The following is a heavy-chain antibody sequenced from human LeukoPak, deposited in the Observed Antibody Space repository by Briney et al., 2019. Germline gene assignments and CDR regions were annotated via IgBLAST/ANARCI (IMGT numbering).Heavy chain of an antibody. V-gene: IGHV3-49*03. CDR1: GFTFSDYA. J-gene: IGHJ4*02. D-gene: IGHD1-26*01. Sequence: GGSLRLSCSASGFTFSDYAMSWFRQAPGKGLEWVGSIRDKAYGGTTDYAASVKGRFTISRDDSKSIAYLQMSSLITEDTAVYYCARGSYQFDYWGQGTLVTVSS. CDR2: IRDKAYGGTT. CDR3: ARGSYQFDY.